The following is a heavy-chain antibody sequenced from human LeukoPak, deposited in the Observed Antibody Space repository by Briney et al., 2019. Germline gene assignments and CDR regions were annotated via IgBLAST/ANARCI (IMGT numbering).Heavy chain of an antibody. CDR3: ARVIRDCSSTSCYTYNWFDP. J-gene: IGHJ5*02. CDR1: GGTFISYA. CDR2: IIPIFGTA. V-gene: IGHV1-69*05. D-gene: IGHD2-2*02. Sequence: ASVKVSCKASGGTFISYAISWVRQAPGQGLEWMGGIIPIFGTANYAQKFQGRVTITTDESTSTAYMELSSLRSEDTAVYYCARVIRDCSSTSCYTYNWFDPWGQGTLVTVSS.